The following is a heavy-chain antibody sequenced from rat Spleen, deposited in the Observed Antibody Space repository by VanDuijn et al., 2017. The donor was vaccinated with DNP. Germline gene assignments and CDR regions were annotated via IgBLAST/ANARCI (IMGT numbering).Heavy chain of an antibody. CDR1: GFTFSNYD. V-gene: IGHV5-25*01. J-gene: IGHJ2*01. CDR3: ARHRDYGFYYFDY. Sequence: EVQLVESGGGLVQPGRSLKLSCAASGFTFSNYDMAWVRQAPTKGLEWVASISPSGGSTYYRDSVKGRFTVSRDNAKSSLYLQMDSLRSEDTATYYCARHRDYGFYYFDYWGQGVMVTVSS. CDR2: ISPSGGST. D-gene: IGHD1-11*01.